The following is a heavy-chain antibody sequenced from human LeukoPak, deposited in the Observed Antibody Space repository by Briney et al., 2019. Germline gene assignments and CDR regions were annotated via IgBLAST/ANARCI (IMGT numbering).Heavy chain of an antibody. CDR1: GSSLSTSGVG. V-gene: IGHV2-5*01. Sequence: SGPTLVNPTQPLTLTCTFSGSSLSTSGVGVGWIRQPPAKALEWLALIYWNDDKRYSPSLKSRLTITKDTSKNQVVLTMTNMDPVDTATYYCATHYSLSLFDYWGQGTLVTVSS. CDR2: IYWNDDK. J-gene: IGHJ4*02. D-gene: IGHD3-10*01. CDR3: ATHYSLSLFDY.